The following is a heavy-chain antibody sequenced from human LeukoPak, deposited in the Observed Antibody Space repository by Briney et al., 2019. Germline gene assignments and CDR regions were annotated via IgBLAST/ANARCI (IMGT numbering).Heavy chain of an antibody. CDR1: GFTLSSYW. CDR2: IKQDGSEK. D-gene: IGHD1-14*01. CDR3: ASGTGRIPNAY. J-gene: IGHJ4*02. Sequence: PGGSLRLSWAASGFTLSSYWMNWVRQAQEKGLDWVANIKQDGSEKYYVDSVKGRFTISRDNANNALYLQMSSLRAEDTAVYYCASGTGRIPNAYWGLGTLVTVSS. V-gene: IGHV3-7*02.